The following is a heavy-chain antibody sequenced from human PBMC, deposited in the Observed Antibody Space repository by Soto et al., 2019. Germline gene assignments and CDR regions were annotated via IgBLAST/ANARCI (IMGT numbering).Heavy chain of an antibody. CDR2: IKSKSDGGTT. J-gene: IGHJ6*02. V-gene: IGHV3-15*01. Sequence: PGGSLRLSCAASGFSFSSAWMSWVRQTPEKGLEWVGRIKSKSDGGTTDYAAPVKGRFTISRDNAKNSLYLQMNSLRAEDTAVYYCARDPGYDFTDPYSYYGMDVWGQGTTVTVSS. CDR3: ARDPGYDFTDPYSYYGMDV. CDR1: GFSFSSAW. D-gene: IGHD3-16*01.